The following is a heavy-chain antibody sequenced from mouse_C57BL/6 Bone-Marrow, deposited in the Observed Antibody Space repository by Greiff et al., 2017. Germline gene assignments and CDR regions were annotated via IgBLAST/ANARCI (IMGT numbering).Heavy chain of an antibody. CDR2: ISYDGSN. Sequence: ESGPGLVKPSQSLSLTCPVTGYSITSGYYWNWIRQFPGNKLEWMGYISYDGSNNYNPSLKNRISITRDTSKNQFFLKLNSVTTEDTATYYCAREGQAAYWGQGTLVTVSA. CDR3: AREGQAAY. D-gene: IGHD3-3*01. J-gene: IGHJ3*01. CDR1: GYSITSGYY. V-gene: IGHV3-6*01.